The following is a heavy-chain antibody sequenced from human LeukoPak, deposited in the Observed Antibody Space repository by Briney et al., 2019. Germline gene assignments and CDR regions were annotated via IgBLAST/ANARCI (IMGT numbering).Heavy chain of an antibody. Sequence: SETLSLTCAVYGGSFSGYYWSWIRQHPGKGLEWIGYIYYSGSTYYNPSLKSRVTISVDTSKNQFSLKLSSVTAADTAVYYCARAVGYGYLDYWGQGTLVTVSS. V-gene: IGHV4-31*11. CDR1: GGSFSGYY. CDR3: ARAVGYGYLDY. D-gene: IGHD5-18*01. CDR2: IYYSGST. J-gene: IGHJ4*02.